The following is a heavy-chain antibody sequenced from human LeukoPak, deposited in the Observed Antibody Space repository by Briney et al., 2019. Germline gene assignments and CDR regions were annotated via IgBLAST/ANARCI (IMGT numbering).Heavy chain of an antibody. V-gene: IGHV3-23*01. J-gene: IGHJ4*02. Sequence: PGGSLRLSCAASGFTFSSCAMNWVRQAPGKGLEWVSGMSGSGGITHYADSVRGRFTISRDNSKNTLHLQMNSLRAEDTAVYYCAKAKFPGHCGGDCYYLDYWGQGTLVTVSS. CDR2: MSGSGGIT. CDR1: GFTFSSCA. CDR3: AKAKFPGHCGGDCYYLDY. D-gene: IGHD2-21*02.